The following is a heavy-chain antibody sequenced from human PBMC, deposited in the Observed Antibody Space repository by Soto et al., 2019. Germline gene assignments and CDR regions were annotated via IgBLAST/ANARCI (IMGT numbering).Heavy chain of an antibody. J-gene: IGHJ4*02. CDR2: ISSNGGTT. Sequence: PGGSLRLSCSASGFTFSSSAMHLVRQAPGKGLQYVSAISSNGGTTYYAGSVKGRFTISRDNSKHTVYLQMSSLRPEDTAVYYCVKDGTPYDFWSGYFSNFDSWGQGTLVTVSS. V-gene: IGHV3-64D*06. CDR1: GFTFSSSA. D-gene: IGHD3-3*01. CDR3: VKDGTPYDFWSGYFSNFDS.